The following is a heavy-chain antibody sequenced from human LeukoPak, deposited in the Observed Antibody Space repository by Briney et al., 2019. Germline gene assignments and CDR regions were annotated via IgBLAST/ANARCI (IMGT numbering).Heavy chain of an antibody. V-gene: IGHV4-59*11. Sequence: PSETLSLTCTVSGGSISSHYWSWIRQPPGQGLEWIGYIYYSGSTNYNPSLKSRVTISVDTSKNQFSLKLSSVTAADTAVYYCARGLGFYYDSSGYGGYFDYWGQGTLVTVSS. J-gene: IGHJ4*02. CDR2: IYYSGST. CDR3: ARGLGFYYDSSGYGGYFDY. D-gene: IGHD3-22*01. CDR1: GGSISSHY.